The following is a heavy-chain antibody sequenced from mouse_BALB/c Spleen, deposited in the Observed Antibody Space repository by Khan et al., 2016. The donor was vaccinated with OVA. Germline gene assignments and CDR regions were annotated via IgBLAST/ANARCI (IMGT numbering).Heavy chain of an antibody. V-gene: IGHV5-6*01. Sequence: DVELVESGGDLVKPGGSLKLSCAASGFTFSSYSMSWVRQTPDKRLEWVATISSGGDYTYYPDNVKGRFTISRDNAKITLYLQMSSLKSEDTAMYFCASHLTGSFAYWGQGTLVTVSA. J-gene: IGHJ3*01. CDR2: ISSGGDYT. CDR1: GFTFSSYS. CDR3: ASHLTGSFAY. D-gene: IGHD4-1*01.